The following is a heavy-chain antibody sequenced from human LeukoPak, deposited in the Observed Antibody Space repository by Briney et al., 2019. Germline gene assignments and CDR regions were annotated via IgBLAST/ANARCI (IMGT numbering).Heavy chain of an antibody. CDR3: ARDGCSGGGCYSYYYYYGMDV. J-gene: IGHJ6*02. V-gene: IGHV1-3*01. D-gene: IGHD2-15*01. CDR1: GYTFTSYA. CDR2: INAGNGNT. Sequence: ASVKVSCKASGYTFTSYAMHWVRQAPGQRLEWMGWINAGNGNTKYSQKFQGRVTITRDTSASTAYMELSSLRSEDTAVYYCARDGCSGGGCYSYYYYYGMDVWGQGTTVTVSS.